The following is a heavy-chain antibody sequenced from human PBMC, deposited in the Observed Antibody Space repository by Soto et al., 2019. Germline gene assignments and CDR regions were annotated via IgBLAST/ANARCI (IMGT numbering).Heavy chain of an antibody. V-gene: IGHV1-3*01. Sequence: GASVKVSCKASGYTFTSYAMHWVRQAPGQRLEWMGWINAGNGNTKYSQKFQGRVTITRDTSASTAYMELSSLRSEDTAVYYCARLYAYNWDHYYFEYWGQGTLVSVSS. J-gene: IGHJ4*02. CDR1: GYTFTSYA. D-gene: IGHD1-20*01. CDR3: ARLYAYNWDHYYFEY. CDR2: INAGNGNT.